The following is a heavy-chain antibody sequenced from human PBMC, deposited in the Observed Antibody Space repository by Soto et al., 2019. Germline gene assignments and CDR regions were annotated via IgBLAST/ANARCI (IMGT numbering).Heavy chain of an antibody. CDR3: ATTRVGPCSSSICFSGIFDGMDV. V-gene: IGHV3-30-3*01. D-gene: IGHD2-2*01. CDR1: GFTISNYG. J-gene: IGHJ6*02. Sequence: GGSLRLSCAASGFTISNYGMHWVRQAPGKGLEWVAVISYDGTITYYADSVKGRFTISRDNSKNTLYLQTNSLRTEDTAVYYCATTRVGPCSSSICFSGIFDGMDVWGQGTTVTVSS. CDR2: ISYDGTIT.